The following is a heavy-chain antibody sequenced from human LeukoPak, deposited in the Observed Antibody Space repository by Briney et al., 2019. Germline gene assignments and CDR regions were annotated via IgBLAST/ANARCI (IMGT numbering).Heavy chain of an antibody. CDR1: GFNFTGYG. J-gene: IGHJ4*02. V-gene: IGHV3-30*02. D-gene: IGHD2-21*01. CDR3: AKGTAAWAYCGGDCYSDY. CDR2: IRSDGINK. Sequence: GGSLRLSCAASGFNFTGYGMHWVRQAPGKGLEGVAFIRSDGINKYYVDSVTGRFTISRDNSKNTLYLQMNSLRSEDTAVYYCAKGTAAWAYCGGDCYSDYWGQGTLVTVSS.